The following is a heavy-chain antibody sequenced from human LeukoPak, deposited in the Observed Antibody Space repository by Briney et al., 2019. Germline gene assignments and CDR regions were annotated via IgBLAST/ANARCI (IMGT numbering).Heavy chain of an antibody. D-gene: IGHD3-10*01. CDR3: ARGERGVTMVRGVLDY. CDR2: INSDATST. V-gene: IGHV3-74*01. Sequence: PGGSLRLSCAASGFIFSSYAMSWVRQAPGKGPVWVSHINSDATSTGYADSVKGRFTISRDNAQNTLYLQMNSLRVEDTAVYYCARGERGVTMVRGVLDYWGQGTLVTVSS. CDR1: GFIFSSYA. J-gene: IGHJ4*02.